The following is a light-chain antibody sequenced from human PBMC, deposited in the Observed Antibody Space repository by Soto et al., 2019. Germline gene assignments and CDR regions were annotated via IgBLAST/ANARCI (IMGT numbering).Light chain of an antibody. CDR2: QDT. V-gene: IGLV3-1*01. CDR1: QLGDKY. J-gene: IGLJ1*01. Sequence: SYELTQPPSVSVSPGQTASITCSGDQLGDKYTSWYQQRPGQSPVLVIYQDTKRPSGIPERFSGSNSGNTATLTISGTQAMDEADYYCQAWDSSHLDVFGTGTKLTVL. CDR3: QAWDSSHLDV.